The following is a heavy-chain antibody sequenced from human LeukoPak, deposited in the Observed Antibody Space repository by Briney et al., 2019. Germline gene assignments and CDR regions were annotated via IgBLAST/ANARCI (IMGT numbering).Heavy chain of an antibody. D-gene: IGHD5-18*01. Sequence: ASVKVSCKACGYTFTGYYIHGVRQAPGQGLEGMGWINPNSCGTNYAQKFQGRVTMTRDTSISTAYMELSRLRADDTAVYYCARGSFSADAPLVLDYFHHWGQGTLVTDSS. V-gene: IGHV1-2*02. CDR2: INPNSCGT. J-gene: IGHJ1*01. CDR3: ARGSFSADAPLVLDYFHH. CDR1: GYTFTGYY.